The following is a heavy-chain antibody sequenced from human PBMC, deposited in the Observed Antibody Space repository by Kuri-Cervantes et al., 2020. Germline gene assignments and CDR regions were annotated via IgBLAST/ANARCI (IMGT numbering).Heavy chain of an antibody. V-gene: IGHV4-38-2*02. CDR1: GYSISSGYY. D-gene: IGHD2/OR15-2a*01. J-gene: IGHJ4*02. CDR3: ASFYY. Sequence: SETLSLTCTVSGYSISSGYYWGWIRQPPGKGLEWIGSIYHSGSTSYNTSLKSRVTISVDTSKNQFSLKLSSVTAADTAVYYCASFYYWGRGTLVTVSS. CDR2: IYHSGST.